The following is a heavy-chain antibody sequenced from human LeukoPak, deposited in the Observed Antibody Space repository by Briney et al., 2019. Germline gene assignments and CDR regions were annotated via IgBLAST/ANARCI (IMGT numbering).Heavy chain of an antibody. D-gene: IGHD3-10*01. V-gene: IGHV5-51*01. CDR3: ARLRVVGYDYYYYDGMDV. CDR2: IYPGDSDT. CDR1: GYSFTSYW. J-gene: IGHJ6*02. Sequence: GESLKISCKGSGYSFTSYWIGWVRQMPGKGLEWMGIIYPGDSDTRCSPSFQGQVTISADKSISTAYLQWSSLKASDTAMYYCARLRVVGYDYYYYDGMDVWGQGTTVTVSS.